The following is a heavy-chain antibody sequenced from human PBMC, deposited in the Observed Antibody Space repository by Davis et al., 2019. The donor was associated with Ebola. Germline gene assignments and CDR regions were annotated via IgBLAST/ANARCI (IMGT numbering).Heavy chain of an antibody. J-gene: IGHJ6*02. Sequence: AASVKVSCKASGGTFSSYAISWVRQAPGHGLEWMGGIIPIFGTANYAQKFQGRVTITADKSTSTAYMELSSLRSEDTAVYYCARDGAEPYYYYGMDVWGQGTTVTVSS. CDR2: IIPIFGTA. CDR1: GGTFSSYA. D-gene: IGHD1-26*01. CDR3: ARDGAEPYYYYGMDV. V-gene: IGHV1-69*06.